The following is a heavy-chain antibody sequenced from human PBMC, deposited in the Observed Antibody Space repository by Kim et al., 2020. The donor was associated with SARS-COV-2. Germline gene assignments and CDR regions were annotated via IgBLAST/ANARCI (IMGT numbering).Heavy chain of an antibody. CDR2: IIPIFGTA. Sequence: SVKVSCKASGGTFSSYAISWVRQAPGQGLEWMGGIIPIFGTANYAQKFQGRVTITADESTSTAYMELSSLRSEDTAVYYCASASLPAAKDTYYYYYGMDVWGQGTTVTVSS. V-gene: IGHV1-69*13. CDR1: GGTFSSYA. J-gene: IGHJ6*02. D-gene: IGHD2-2*01. CDR3: ASASLPAAKDTYYYYYGMDV.